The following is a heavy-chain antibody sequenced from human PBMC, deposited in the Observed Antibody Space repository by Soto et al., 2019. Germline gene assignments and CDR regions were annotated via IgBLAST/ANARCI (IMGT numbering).Heavy chain of an antibody. J-gene: IGHJ4*02. CDR3: ARHGSGSQYPIDH. CDR1: GGSISVSTYY. D-gene: IGHD3-10*01. V-gene: IGHV4-39*01. CDR2: TYYSGRT. Sequence: SDTLSLTFTVSGGSISVSTYYLGWIRQPPGKGLEYIGSTYYSGRTYYNPSLKSRVTVSEDTSKNQFSLNLNSVTAADTAVYYCARHGSGSQYPIDHWGQGTLVTVSS.